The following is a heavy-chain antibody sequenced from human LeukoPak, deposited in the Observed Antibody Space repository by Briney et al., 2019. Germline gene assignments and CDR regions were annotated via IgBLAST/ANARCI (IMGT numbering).Heavy chain of an antibody. J-gene: IGHJ4*02. D-gene: IGHD6-13*01. CDR2: ISGSGAGT. CDR3: AKVLTAAGTDY. CDR1: GFTFSSYA. Sequence: PGGSLRLSCAASGFTFSSYAFSWVRQAPGKGLEWVSSISGSGAGTDYADSVKGRFTISRDNSKNTMFLQMNSLRAEDTAVYYCAKVLTAAGTDYWGQGTLVTVSS. V-gene: IGHV3-23*01.